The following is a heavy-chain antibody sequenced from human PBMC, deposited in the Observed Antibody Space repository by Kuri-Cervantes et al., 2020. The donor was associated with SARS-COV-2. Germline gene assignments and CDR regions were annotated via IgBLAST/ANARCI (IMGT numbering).Heavy chain of an antibody. CDR1: GFTFSSYW. J-gene: IGHJ5*02. V-gene: IGHV3-74*01. CDR3: ARDRNLVPADNRFDP. D-gene: IGHD2-2*01. Sequence: ETLSLTCAASGFTFSSYWMHWVRQAPGKGLVWVSRINSDGSSTSYADSVKGRFTISRDNAKNTLYLQMNSLRAEDTAVYYCARDRNLVPADNRFDPWGQGTLVTVSS. CDR2: INSDGSST.